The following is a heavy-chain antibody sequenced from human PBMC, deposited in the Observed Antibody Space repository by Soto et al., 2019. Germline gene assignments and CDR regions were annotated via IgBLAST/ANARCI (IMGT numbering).Heavy chain of an antibody. V-gene: IGHV5-10-1*01. Sequence: GESLKISCKGSGYSFTSYWISWVRQMPGKGLEWMGRIDPSDSYTNYSPSFQGHVTISAGKSISTAYLQWSSLKASDTAMYYFSILYYYGSGSYPYYYYGMDVWGQGTTVTVSS. CDR1: GYSFTSYW. J-gene: IGHJ6*02. CDR3: SILYYYGSGSYPYYYYGMDV. D-gene: IGHD3-10*01. CDR2: IDPSDSYT.